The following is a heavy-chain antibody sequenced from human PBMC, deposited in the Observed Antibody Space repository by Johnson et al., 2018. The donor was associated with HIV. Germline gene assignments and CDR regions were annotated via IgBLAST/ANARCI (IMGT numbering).Heavy chain of an antibody. J-gene: IGHJ3*02. CDR1: GFTFSSYD. D-gene: IGHD4-23*01. Sequence: VQLVESGGGLVQPGGSLRLSCAASGFTFSSYDMHWVRQATGKGLEWVSAIGTAGDTYYPGSVKGRFTISRENAKNSLYLQMNSLRAGDTAVYYCAREAQTHAFDIWGQGTMVTVS. CDR2: IGTAGDT. V-gene: IGHV3-13*01. CDR3: AREAQTHAFDI.